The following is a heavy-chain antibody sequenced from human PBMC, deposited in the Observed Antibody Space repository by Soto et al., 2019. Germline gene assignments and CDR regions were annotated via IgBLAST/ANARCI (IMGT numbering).Heavy chain of an antibody. D-gene: IGHD3-22*01. V-gene: IGHV1-46*01. J-gene: IGHJ4*01. CDR3: ARGAFTTDRSRYHSFAY. CDR1: GYTFTTYY. Sequence: ASVNRDCKAAGYTFTTYYMHWVRQAPGQGPEWMGIINPSGGRTSYAQKFQGRVTMTRDTSTSTVYMELSSLRSEDTAVYYCARGAFTTDRSRYHSFAYRGHRTPVIVSS. CDR2: INPSGGRT.